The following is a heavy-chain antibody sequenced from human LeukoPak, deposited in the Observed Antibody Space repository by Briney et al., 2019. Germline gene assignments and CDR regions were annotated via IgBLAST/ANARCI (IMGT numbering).Heavy chain of an antibody. CDR1: GGSISTNTYY. J-gene: IGHJ4*02. CDR2: IHHRGTT. V-gene: IGHV4-39*07. CDR3: ARVTYNGYQHFDY. Sequence: SETLSLTCIVSGGSISTNTYYWGWIRLPPGKGLEWIGEIHHRGTTYYNPSLRSRVTISVDTSKNQFSLRLTSVTAADTAVYYCARVTYNGYQHFDYWGQGNLVTVS. D-gene: IGHD3-10*01.